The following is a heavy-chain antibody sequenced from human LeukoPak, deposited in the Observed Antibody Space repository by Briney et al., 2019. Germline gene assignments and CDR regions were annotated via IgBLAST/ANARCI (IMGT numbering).Heavy chain of an antibody. CDR2: ISSSSTTI. CDR3: ARVWSGQQLVLDDY. CDR1: GFTFSTYN. V-gene: IGHV3-48*02. Sequence: GGSLRLSCAASGFTFSTYNMNWVRQAPGKGVEWVSYISSSSTTIYNADSVKGRFTISRDNAKISLYLQMYSLRDEDTAVYYCARVWSGQQLVLDDYWGQGALVTVSS. D-gene: IGHD6-13*01. J-gene: IGHJ4*02.